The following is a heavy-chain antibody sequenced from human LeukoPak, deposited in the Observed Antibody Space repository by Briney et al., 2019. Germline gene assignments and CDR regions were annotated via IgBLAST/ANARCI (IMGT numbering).Heavy chain of an antibody. V-gene: IGHV4-34*01. CDR1: GGSFSGYY. Sequence: SETLSLTCAVYGGSFSGYYWSWIRQPPGKGLEWIGEINHSGSTNYNPSLKRRVTISVDTSKNQFSLKLSSVTAADTAVYYCASSVRVVDIVATIFDYWGQGTLVTVSS. CDR3: ASSVRVVDIVATIFDY. CDR2: INHSGST. J-gene: IGHJ4*02. D-gene: IGHD5-12*01.